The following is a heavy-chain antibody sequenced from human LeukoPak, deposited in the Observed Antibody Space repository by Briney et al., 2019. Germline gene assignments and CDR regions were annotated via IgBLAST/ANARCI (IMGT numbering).Heavy chain of an antibody. Sequence: XSVKVSCKASGYTFTSYGISWVRQAPGQGLEWMGWISAYNGNTNYAQKLQGRVTMTTDTSTSTAYMELRSLRSDDTAVYYCARDLAAPGYYYYGMDVWGQGTTVTVSS. CDR2: ISAYNGNT. CDR1: GYTFTSYG. V-gene: IGHV1-18*01. CDR3: ARDLAAPGYYYYGMDV. J-gene: IGHJ6*02. D-gene: IGHD6-25*01.